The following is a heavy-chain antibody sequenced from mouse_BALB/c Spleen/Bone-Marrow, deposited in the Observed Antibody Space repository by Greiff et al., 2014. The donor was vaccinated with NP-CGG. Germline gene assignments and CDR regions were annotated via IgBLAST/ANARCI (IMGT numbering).Heavy chain of an antibody. Sequence: QVHVKQSGAELVRPGTSVKVSCKGSGYAFTNYLIEWVKQGPGQGLEWIGVINSGSGGTKYNEKFKGKATLTADKSSSTAYMQLSSLTSDDSAVYFCARAITDAMDYWGQGTSVTVSS. CDR1: GYAFTNYL. D-gene: IGHD2-4*01. CDR2: INSGSGGT. CDR3: ARAITDAMDY. V-gene: IGHV1-54*01. J-gene: IGHJ4*01.